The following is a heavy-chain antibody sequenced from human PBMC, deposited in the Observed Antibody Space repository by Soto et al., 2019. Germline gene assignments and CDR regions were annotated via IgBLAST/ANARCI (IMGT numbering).Heavy chain of an antibody. V-gene: IGHV3-30-3*01. CDR2: ISYDGSNK. CDR1: GFTFSNYA. D-gene: IGHD6-13*01. J-gene: IGHJ5*02. Sequence: PGGSLRLSCAASGFTFSNYAMHWVRQAPGKGLEWVAVISYDGSNKYYADSVKGRLTISRDNAKNSLYLQMNSLRAEDTAVYYCARHPERIAQIGWFDPWGQGTLVTVSS. CDR3: ARHPERIAQIGWFDP.